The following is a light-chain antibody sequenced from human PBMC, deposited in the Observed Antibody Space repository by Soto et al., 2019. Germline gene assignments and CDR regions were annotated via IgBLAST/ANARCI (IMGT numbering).Light chain of an antibody. V-gene: IGLV1-47*01. Sequence: QSALTQPPSASGTPGQRVPISCSGSSSNIGSNFVYWYQQFPGTAPKLLIYRNNQRPSGVPDRFSGSKSGTSASLAISGLPSEDEADYYCAAWDDSLSGWVFGGGTKLTVL. CDR2: RNN. CDR1: SSNIGSNF. CDR3: AAWDDSLSGWV. J-gene: IGLJ3*02.